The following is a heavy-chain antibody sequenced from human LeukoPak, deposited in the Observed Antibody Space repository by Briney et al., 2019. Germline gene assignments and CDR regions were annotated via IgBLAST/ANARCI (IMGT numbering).Heavy chain of an antibody. D-gene: IGHD5-18*01. Sequence: PGGSLRLSCAASGFIFSNYALSWVRQAPGKGLEWVANIKQDGSEKYYVDSVKGRFTISRDNAKNSLYLQMNSLRAEDTAVYYCARGRSGMVIVYWGQGTLVTVSS. J-gene: IGHJ4*02. CDR2: IKQDGSEK. V-gene: IGHV3-7*03. CDR1: GFIFSNYA. CDR3: ARGRSGMVIVY.